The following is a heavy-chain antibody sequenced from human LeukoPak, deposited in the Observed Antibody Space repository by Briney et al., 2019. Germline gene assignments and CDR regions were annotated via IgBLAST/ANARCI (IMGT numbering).Heavy chain of an antibody. Sequence: SETLSLTCTVSGYSISTSYYWGWIRQPPGKGLEWIGSIYHSGNTYYNPSLKSRVTISVDTSKNQFSLKLSSVTAADTAVYYCARQSLLWFGELLGYFDYWGQGTLVTVSS. CDR2: IYHSGNT. CDR1: GYSISTSYY. D-gene: IGHD3-10*01. V-gene: IGHV4-38-2*02. J-gene: IGHJ4*02. CDR3: ARQSLLWFGELLGYFDY.